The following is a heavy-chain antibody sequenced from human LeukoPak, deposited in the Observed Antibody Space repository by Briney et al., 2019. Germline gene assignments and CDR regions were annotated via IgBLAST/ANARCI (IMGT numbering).Heavy chain of an antibody. V-gene: IGHV1-69*05. J-gene: IGHJ4*02. Sequence: SVKVSCQASGGTFSSYAISWVRQAPGQGLEWMGWIIPICGTANYAQKFQGRVTITTDESTSTAYMELSSLRSEDTAVYYCARQGVQPSYYDSSGTGLYFDYWGQGTLVTVSS. CDR2: IIPICGTA. D-gene: IGHD3-22*01. CDR1: GGTFSSYA. CDR3: ARQGVQPSYYDSSGTGLYFDY.